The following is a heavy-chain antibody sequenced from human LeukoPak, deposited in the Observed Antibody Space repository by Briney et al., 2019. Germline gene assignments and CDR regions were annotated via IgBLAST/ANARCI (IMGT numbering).Heavy chain of an antibody. CDR1: GFTFSSYS. CDR2: ISSSSSYI. D-gene: IGHD5-24*01. V-gene: IGHV3-21*04. J-gene: IGHJ4*02. CDR3: VRECPETTMAYFDY. Sequence: KPGGSLRLSCAASGFTFSSYSMNWVRQAPGKGLEWVSSISSSSSYIYYADSVKGRLTVSRDNAKNSLYLQMNSLRVEDTAVYYCVRECPETTMAYFDYWGQGTPVTVFS.